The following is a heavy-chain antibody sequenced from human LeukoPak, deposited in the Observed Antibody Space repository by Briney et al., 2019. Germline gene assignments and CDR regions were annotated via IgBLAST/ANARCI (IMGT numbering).Heavy chain of an antibody. Sequence: SVKVSCKASGGTFSSYAISWVRQAAGQGLEWMGGIIPIFGTANYAQKFQGRVTITADGSTSTAYMELSSLRAEDTAVYYCAKTLSSSWSGFDYWGQGTLVTVSS. D-gene: IGHD6-13*01. J-gene: IGHJ4*02. V-gene: IGHV1-69*13. CDR3: AKTLSSSWSGFDY. CDR2: IIPIFGTA. CDR1: GGTFSSYA.